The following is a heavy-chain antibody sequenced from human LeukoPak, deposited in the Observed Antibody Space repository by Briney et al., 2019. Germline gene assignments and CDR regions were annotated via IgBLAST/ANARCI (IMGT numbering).Heavy chain of an antibody. V-gene: IGHV3-74*01. D-gene: IGHD2-15*01. CDR1: GFTFNDYW. CDR3: TRYLSGGFDS. J-gene: IGHJ4*02. Sequence: GGSLRLSCVGSGFTFNDYWMLWVRQAPGKGLVWVSRINTDGTTTSYADSVKGRFTFSRDNAKNTLYLQMNSLRAEDTAVYYCTRYLSGGFDSRGQGTLVTVSS. CDR2: INTDGTTT.